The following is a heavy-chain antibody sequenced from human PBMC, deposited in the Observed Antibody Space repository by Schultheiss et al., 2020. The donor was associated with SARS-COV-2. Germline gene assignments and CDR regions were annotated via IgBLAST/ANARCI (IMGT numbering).Heavy chain of an antibody. V-gene: IGHV4-30-2*05. CDR2: IYYSGST. J-gene: IGHJ5*02. D-gene: IGHD2-21*01. CDR1: GGSISSGGYS. CDR3: ARASLIAVGLNWFDP. Sequence: SETLSLTCTVSGGSISSGGYSWSWIRQPPGKGLEWIGYIYYSGSTNYNPSLKSRVTISVDTSKNQFSLKLSSVTAADTAVYYCARASLIAVGLNWFDPWGQGTLVTVSS.